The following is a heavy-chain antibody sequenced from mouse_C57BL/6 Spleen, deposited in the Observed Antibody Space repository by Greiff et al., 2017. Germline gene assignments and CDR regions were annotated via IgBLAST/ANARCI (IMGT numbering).Heavy chain of an antibody. V-gene: IGHV1-9*01. D-gene: IGHD2-1*01. CDR1: GYTFTGYW. CDR2: ILPGSGST. CDR3: ARDGDGNYSRYYYAMDY. J-gene: IGHJ4*01. Sequence: QVQLQQSGAELMKPGASVKLSCKATGYTFTGYWIEWVKQRPGHGLEWIGEILPGSGSTTYNEKFKGKATFTADTSSNTAYMQLSSLTTEDSAIYYCARDGDGNYSRYYYAMDYWGQGTSVTVSS.